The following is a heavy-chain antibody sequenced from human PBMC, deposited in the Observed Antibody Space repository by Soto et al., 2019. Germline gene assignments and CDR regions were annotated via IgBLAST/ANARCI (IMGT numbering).Heavy chain of an antibody. J-gene: IGHJ6*02. CDR1: GFTFTDYF. V-gene: IGHV3-11*01. D-gene: IGHD6-19*01. CDR2: ITSSGTTK. Sequence: PWGSLRLSCAASGFTFTDYFMTWIRQAPGKGLEWISYITSSGTTKYYADSVRGRFTISRDNGKNSLFLQMNSLRVEDTAVYYSARESDSSGWTEHSSVMDFCGQGSTVTVSS. CDR3: ARESDSSGWTEHSSVMDF.